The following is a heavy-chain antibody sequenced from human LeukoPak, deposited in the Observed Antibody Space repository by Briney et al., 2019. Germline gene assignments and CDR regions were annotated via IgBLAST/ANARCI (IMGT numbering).Heavy chain of an antibody. CDR3: ASDILTSYFDY. CDR1: GGSFSGYY. J-gene: IGHJ4*02. D-gene: IGHD3-9*01. CDR2: INHSGST. V-gene: IGHV4-34*01. Sequence: SETLSLTCAVYGGSFSGYYWSWIRQPPGKGLEWTGEINHSGSTNYNPSLKSRVTISVDTSKNQFSLKLSSVTAADTAVYYCASDILTSYFDYWGQGTLVTVSS.